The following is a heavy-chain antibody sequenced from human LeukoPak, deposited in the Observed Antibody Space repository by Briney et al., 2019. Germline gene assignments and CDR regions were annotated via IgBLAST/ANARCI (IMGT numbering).Heavy chain of an antibody. CDR1: GFTFSDSY. CDR3: AKDAY. J-gene: IGHJ4*02. Sequence: GGSLRLSCAASGFTFSDSYVSWFRQAPGKGLEWVSYISNSGNHLSYADSVKGRFTISRDDAKNSLYLQMNSLRAEDTAMYYCAKDAYWGQGTLVTVSS. CDR2: ISNSGNHL. V-gene: IGHV3-11*01.